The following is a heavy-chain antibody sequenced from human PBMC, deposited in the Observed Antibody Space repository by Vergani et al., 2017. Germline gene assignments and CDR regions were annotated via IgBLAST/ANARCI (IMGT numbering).Heavy chain of an antibody. D-gene: IGHD6-19*01. Sequence: QVQLQESGPGLVKSSETLSLTCSVSFDSIRNLYCNWIRQPPGKVLEWIGSIHYSENTNYNPSLNTRVTISVDTSKNQFSLTLTSVTAADTAVYYCASDTHSGQRADRWGQGILVTVTS. CDR1: FDSIRNLY. CDR3: ASDTHSGQRADR. V-gene: IGHV4-59*11. J-gene: IGHJ5*02. CDR2: IHYSENT.